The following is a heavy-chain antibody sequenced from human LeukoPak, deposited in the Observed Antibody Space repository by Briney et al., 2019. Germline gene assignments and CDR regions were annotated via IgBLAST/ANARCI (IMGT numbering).Heavy chain of an antibody. J-gene: IGHJ4*02. Sequence: GGSLILSCSASGFTFSSYGMHWVRQAPGKGLEYVSAISSNGGSTYYADSVKGRFTISRDNSKNTLYLQMSSLRAEDTAVYYCVKDRRYSSNWYYFDYWGQGTLVTVSS. CDR3: VKDRRYSSNWYYFDY. CDR1: GFTFSSYG. D-gene: IGHD6-13*01. CDR2: ISSNGGST. V-gene: IGHV3-64D*09.